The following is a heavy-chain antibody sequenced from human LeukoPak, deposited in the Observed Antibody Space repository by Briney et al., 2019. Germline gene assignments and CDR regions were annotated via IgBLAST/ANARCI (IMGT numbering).Heavy chain of an antibody. D-gene: IGHD4-17*01. J-gene: IGHJ4*02. Sequence: GSLRLSCAASGFTFSSYSMNWVRQAPGKGLEWVSSISSSSYIYYADSVKGRFTISRDNAKNSLYLQMNSLRAEDTAVYYCAKGGMTTVYFDYWGQGTLVTVSS. CDR2: ISSSSYI. CDR3: AKGGMTTVYFDY. V-gene: IGHV3-21*04. CDR1: GFTFSSYS.